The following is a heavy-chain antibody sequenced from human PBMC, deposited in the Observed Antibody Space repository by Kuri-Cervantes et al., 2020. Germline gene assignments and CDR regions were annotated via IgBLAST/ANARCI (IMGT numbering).Heavy chain of an antibody. CDR3: IRRSITGLLRVSN. Sequence: GESLKISCAAPGYSFSGSVIHWVRQASGKGLEWVGRIRSKADNYATAYSASVKGRFTVSRDDSENTAYLQMSSLRIEDTAVYFCIRRSITGLLRVSNWGQGALVTVSS. CDR1: GYSFSGSV. CDR2: IRSKADNYAT. J-gene: IGHJ4*02. V-gene: IGHV3-73*01. D-gene: IGHD5-12*01.